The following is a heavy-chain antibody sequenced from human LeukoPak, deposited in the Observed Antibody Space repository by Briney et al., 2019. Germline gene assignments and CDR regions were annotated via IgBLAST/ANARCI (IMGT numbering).Heavy chain of an antibody. CDR2: ISGSGGST. V-gene: IGHV3-23*01. J-gene: IGHJ3*02. D-gene: IGHD5-24*01. CDR3: AKGMVATILHAFDI. Sequence: PGGSLRLSCTASGFSFGDYAMSWVRQAPGKGLEWVSAISGSGGSTYYADSVKGRFTISRDNSKNTLYLQMNSLRAEDTAVYYCAKGMVATILHAFDIWGQGTMVTVSS. CDR1: GFSFGDYA.